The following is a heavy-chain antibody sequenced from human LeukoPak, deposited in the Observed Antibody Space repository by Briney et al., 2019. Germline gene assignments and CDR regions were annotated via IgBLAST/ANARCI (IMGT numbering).Heavy chain of an antibody. V-gene: IGHV3-23*01. CDR2: ISGSGGTT. CDR3: ARDESSGWRQLDY. J-gene: IGHJ4*02. Sequence: GGSLRLSCAASGLTFSSYAMGWARQAPGKGLEWVSGISGSGGTTYYADSVKGRFTISRDNSKNTLYLQMNSLRDEDTAVYYCARDESSGWRQLDYWGQGTLVTVSS. CDR1: GLTFSSYA. D-gene: IGHD6-19*01.